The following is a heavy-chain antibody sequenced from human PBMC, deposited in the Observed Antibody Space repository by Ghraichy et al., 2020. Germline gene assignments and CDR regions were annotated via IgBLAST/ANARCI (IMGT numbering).Heavy chain of an antibody. V-gene: IGHV4-34*01. D-gene: IGHD6-19*01. Sequence: SETLSLTCAVYGGSFSGYYWSWIRQPPGKGLEWIGEINHSGSTNYNPSLKSRVTISVDTSKNQFSLKLSSVTAADTAVYYCARGPWSRFGGWYVNWFDPWGQGTLVTVSS. CDR1: GGSFSGYY. J-gene: IGHJ5*02. CDR2: INHSGST. CDR3: ARGPWSRFGGWYVNWFDP.